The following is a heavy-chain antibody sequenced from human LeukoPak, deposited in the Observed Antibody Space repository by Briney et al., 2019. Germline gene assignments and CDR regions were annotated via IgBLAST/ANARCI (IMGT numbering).Heavy chain of an antibody. CDR1: GFIFSNYG. Sequence: QPGRSLRLCCAASGFIFSNYGFHWVRQAPGKGLEWVALIWSDGSKKYYTDSVKGRFTISRDDSKNTLFLQMNSLRAEDMAVYYCARDIGTWPNSLFDYWGQGNLVTVSS. D-gene: IGHD4-23*01. CDR2: IWSDGSKK. J-gene: IGHJ4*02. CDR3: ARDIGTWPNSLFDY. V-gene: IGHV3-33*01.